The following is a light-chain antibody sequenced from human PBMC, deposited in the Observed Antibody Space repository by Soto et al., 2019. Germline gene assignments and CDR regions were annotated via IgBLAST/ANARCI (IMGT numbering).Light chain of an antibody. Sequence: DIQMTQSPSTLSASVGDRVTITCRASQSISSYLNWYQQKPGKAPKLLIYAASSLQSGVPSRFSGSGSGTDFTLTISSLQPEDFAIYYCQQRQYWPPITFGQGTRLEI. CDR3: QQRQYWPPIT. CDR2: AAS. CDR1: QSISSY. J-gene: IGKJ5*01. V-gene: IGKV1-39*01.